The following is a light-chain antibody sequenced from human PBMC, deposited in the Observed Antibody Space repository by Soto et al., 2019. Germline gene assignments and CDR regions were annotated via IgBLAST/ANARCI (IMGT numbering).Light chain of an antibody. Sequence: DIQMTQSPFSVSASVGDSVTISCRASQNIGSYLNWYQQKPGKAPKLLIYIASNLQSGVPSRFSGSGSGTDFTLTISSLQPEDFATYYCQQCYSTRTWTFGQGTKVEIK. CDR2: IAS. CDR3: QQCYSTRTWT. J-gene: IGKJ1*01. CDR1: QNIGSY. V-gene: IGKV1-39*01.